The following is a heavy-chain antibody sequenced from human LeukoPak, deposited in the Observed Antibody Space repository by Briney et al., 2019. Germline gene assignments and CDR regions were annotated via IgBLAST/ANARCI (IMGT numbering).Heavy chain of an antibody. CDR3: ARHYDFWSGYYPQGCMDV. D-gene: IGHD3-3*01. V-gene: IGHV3-7*01. CDR1: GFIFTNYF. CDR2: IKHDGSEK. J-gene: IGHJ6*02. Sequence: GGSLRLSCAASGFIFTNYFMSWVRQAPGKGLEWVASIKHDGSEKYYVDSVRGRFTISRDNTMNSLYLQMNSLRAEDTAVYYCARHYDFWSGYYPQGCMDVWGQGTTVTVSS.